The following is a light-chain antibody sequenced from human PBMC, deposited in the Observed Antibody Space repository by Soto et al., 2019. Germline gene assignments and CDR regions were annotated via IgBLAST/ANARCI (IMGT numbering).Light chain of an antibody. CDR3: QSSAPLLRNYV. Sequence: QSVLTQPPSVSGAPWQRVSLSCTGSTSNIGAPYDVHWYNHLPGTAPELLIYGDNNRPQWVPDRFSCSKSGTSASLAIIRLQAEDDGDYHCQSSAPLLRNYVCASGTKLTVL. CDR2: GDN. J-gene: IGLJ6*01. CDR1: TSNIGAPYD. V-gene: IGLV1-40*01.